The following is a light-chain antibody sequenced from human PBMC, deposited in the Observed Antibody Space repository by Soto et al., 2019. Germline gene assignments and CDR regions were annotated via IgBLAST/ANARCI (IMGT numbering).Light chain of an antibody. CDR1: QSVGYN. Sequence: EIVLTHSPGSLSLSPVEIATLSFSASQSVGYNMAWYQQKPGQPPKLLIFGASNRATDIPARFSGTGSGTEFTLTISSLKSEDYATYYCQKYDNYPLTFGGGTKVDIK. CDR2: GAS. J-gene: IGKJ4*01. CDR3: QKYDNYPLT. V-gene: IGKV3D-15*01.